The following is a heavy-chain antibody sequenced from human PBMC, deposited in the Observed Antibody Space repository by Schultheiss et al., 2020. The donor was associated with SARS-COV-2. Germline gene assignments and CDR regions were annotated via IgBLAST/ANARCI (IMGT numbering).Heavy chain of an antibody. CDR1: GFTFSSYA. J-gene: IGHJ6*03. Sequence: GESLKISCAASGFTFSSYAMSWVRQAPGKGLEWVGRIRSKANNYATAYAPSVKGRFTISRDDSKNTAYLLMSSLKTEDTAVYFCTRGGGRQNYYYYMDVWGKGTTVTVSS. CDR3: TRGGGRQNYYYYMDV. CDR2: IRSKANNYAT. V-gene: IGHV3-73*01. D-gene: IGHD2-15*01.